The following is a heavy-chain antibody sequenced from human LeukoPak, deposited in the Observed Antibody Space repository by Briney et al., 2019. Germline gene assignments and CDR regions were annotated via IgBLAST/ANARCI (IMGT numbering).Heavy chain of an antibody. Sequence: PGGSLRLSCAASGFTFSSYSMNWVRQAPGKGLEWVSSISSSSSYIYYADSVKGRFTISRDNPDTSLYLQINSLRAEHTAVYYCARDSIVPAAPTFYYYYMDVWGKGTTVTVSS. D-gene: IGHD2-2*01. V-gene: IGHV3-21*01. CDR1: GFTFSSYS. J-gene: IGHJ6*03. CDR2: ISSSSSYI. CDR3: ARDSIVPAAPTFYYYYMDV.